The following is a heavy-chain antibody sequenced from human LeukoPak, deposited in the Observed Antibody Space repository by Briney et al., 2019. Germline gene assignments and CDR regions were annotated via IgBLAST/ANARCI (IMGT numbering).Heavy chain of an antibody. J-gene: IGHJ4*02. CDR3: AKRGVVIRVVLVGFHKEAYYFDS. CDR2: ISGSAITT. D-gene: IGHD3-10*01. CDR1: GFTFSNYA. V-gene: IGHV3-23*01. Sequence: GGSLRLSCTTSGFTFSNYAMSWVRQAPGKGLEWVSSISGSAITTYYADSVKGRFAISRDNSKNTLYLQMTSLRAEDTAVYLCAKRGVVIRVVLVGFHKEAYYFDSWGQGALVTVSS.